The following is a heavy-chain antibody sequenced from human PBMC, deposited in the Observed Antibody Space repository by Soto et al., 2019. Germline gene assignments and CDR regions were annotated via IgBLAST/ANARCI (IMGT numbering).Heavy chain of an antibody. V-gene: IGHV4-39*02. CDR2: IYYTGTT. Sequence: HLQLQESGPGLGKPSDTLSLTCTVSGGSISSSTYHWAWIRQPPGKGLEWIASIYYTGTTYYSPSLKSRVTISVETSRNHFSLKMSSVTAADTAVYYGSRERESASEHWGQGTLVTVSS. J-gene: IGHJ4*02. CDR1: GGSISSSTYH. CDR3: SRERESASEH.